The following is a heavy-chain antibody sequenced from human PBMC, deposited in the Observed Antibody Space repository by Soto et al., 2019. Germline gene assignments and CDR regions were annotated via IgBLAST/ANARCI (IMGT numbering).Heavy chain of an antibody. V-gene: IGHV4-4*02. J-gene: IGHJ4*02. D-gene: IGHD2-15*01. CDR3: VSWGGLLPPRLY. CDR2: IYHSGTT. Sequence: QVHLQESGPGLVKPSGTLSLTCAVSGASMDSGFWWTWVRQSPGKGLEWIGEIYHSGTTHYNPSLESRVTLSIDMSKKQFSLQLTSVTAAETALYYCVSWGGLLPPRLYWGQGALVTVSS. CDR1: GASMDSGFW.